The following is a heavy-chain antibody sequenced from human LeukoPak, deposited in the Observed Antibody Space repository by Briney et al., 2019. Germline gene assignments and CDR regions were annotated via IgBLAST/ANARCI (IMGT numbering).Heavy chain of an antibody. CDR3: ARDPYGDYLDY. CDR2: INPNSGGT. J-gene: IGHJ4*02. D-gene: IGHD4-17*01. V-gene: IGHV1-2*02. Sequence: ASVKVSCKASGYTFTSYDINWVRQAPGQGLEWMGWINPNSGGTNYAQKFQGRVTMTRDTSISTAYMELSRLRSDDTAVYYCARDPYGDYLDYWGQGTLVTVSS. CDR1: GYTFTSYD.